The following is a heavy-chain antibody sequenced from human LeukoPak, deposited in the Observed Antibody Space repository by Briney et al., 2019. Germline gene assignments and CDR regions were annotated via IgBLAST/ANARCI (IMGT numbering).Heavy chain of an antibody. Sequence: GGSLRLSCGASGFTFSSYDMTWVRQAPGKGLEWVSGIYGRGGTTYYADSVKGRFIVSRDNSKNSLSLQMNSLRAEDTAVYYCAKARGFCSGGSCYNPFDPWGQGTLVTVSS. V-gene: IGHV3-23*01. CDR1: GFTFSSYD. D-gene: IGHD2-15*01. J-gene: IGHJ5*02. CDR2: IYGRGGTT. CDR3: AKARGFCSGGSCYNPFDP.